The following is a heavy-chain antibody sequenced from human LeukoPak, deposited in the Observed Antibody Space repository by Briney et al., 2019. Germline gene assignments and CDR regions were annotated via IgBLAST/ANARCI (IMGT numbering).Heavy chain of an antibody. CDR2: IIPIFGTA. V-gene: IGHV1-69*13. J-gene: IGHJ5*02. CDR3: ARDPQFYYDSSGYLTYNWFDP. CDR1: GGTFSSYA. Sequence: SVKVSCKASGGTFSSYAISWVRQAPEQGLEWMGGIIPIFGTANYAQKFQGRVTITADESTSTAYMELSSLRSEDTAVYYCARDPQFYYDSSGYLTYNWFDPWGQGTLVTVSS. D-gene: IGHD3-22*01.